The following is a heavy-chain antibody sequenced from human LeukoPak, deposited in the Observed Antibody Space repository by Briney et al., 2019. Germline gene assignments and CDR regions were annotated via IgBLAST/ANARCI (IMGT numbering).Heavy chain of an antibody. CDR3: ARRLVRGVTPGDWYFDL. D-gene: IGHD3-10*01. J-gene: IGHJ2*01. Sequence: SGTLSLTCGVSGGSISNTNWWSWVRQAPGQGREWSGEISLTGLTHYNPSLRSRVTISVDTSKNQFSLKLNSVTAADTAVYYCARRLVRGVTPGDWYFDLWGRGTLVTVSS. CDR1: GGSISNTNW. V-gene: IGHV4-4*02. CDR2: ISLTGLT.